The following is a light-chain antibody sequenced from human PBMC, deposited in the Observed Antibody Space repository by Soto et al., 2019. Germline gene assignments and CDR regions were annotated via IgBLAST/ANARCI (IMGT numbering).Light chain of an antibody. CDR1: QSVSSN. Sequence: ETVLTQSPGTLSLCPGERATLSCRASQSVSSNLAWYQQKPGQAPRLLIYGASTRATGIPARFSGSGSGTEFTLTISSLQSEDFAVYYCQQYNNWPWTFGQGTKVDIK. CDR2: GAS. CDR3: QQYNNWPWT. J-gene: IGKJ1*01. V-gene: IGKV3-15*01.